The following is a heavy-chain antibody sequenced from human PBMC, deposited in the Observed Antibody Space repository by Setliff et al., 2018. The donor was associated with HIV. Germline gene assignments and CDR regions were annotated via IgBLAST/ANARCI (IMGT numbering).Heavy chain of an antibody. Sequence: PGGSLRLSCAASGFTFSTYWMNWVRQAPGKGLEWVANIKQDGSERYYVDSVKGRFTISRDNAKNSLYLQMNSLRVEDSAVYYCARSLWGFVRNAAFEIWGQGTMVTVSS. D-gene: IGHD3-16*01. CDR1: GFTFSTYW. V-gene: IGHV3-7*01. J-gene: IGHJ3*02. CDR3: ARSLWGFVRNAAFEI. CDR2: IKQDGSER.